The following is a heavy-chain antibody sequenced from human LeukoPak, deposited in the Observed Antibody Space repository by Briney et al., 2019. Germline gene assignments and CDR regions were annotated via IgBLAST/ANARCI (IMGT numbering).Heavy chain of an antibody. Sequence: GASVKVSCKASGGPFSSYAISWVRQAPGQGLEWMGKIIPILGIANYAQKFQGRVTITADKSTSTAYMELSSLRSEDTAVYYSARGEATGYYIAYGMDVWGQGTTVTVSS. CDR2: IIPILGIA. CDR1: GGPFSSYA. J-gene: IGHJ6*02. CDR3: ARGEATGYYIAYGMDV. D-gene: IGHD3-9*01. V-gene: IGHV1-69*04.